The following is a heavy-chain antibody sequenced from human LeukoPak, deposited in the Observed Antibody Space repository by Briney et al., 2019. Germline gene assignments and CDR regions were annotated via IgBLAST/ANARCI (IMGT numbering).Heavy chain of an antibody. Sequence: GGSLRLSCAASGFTFSSYSMNWVRQAPGKGLGWVSSISSSSSYIYYADSVKGRFTISRDNAKNSLYLQMNSLRAEDTAVYYCARAGRIAAAGVYYYYYMDVWGKGTTVTVSS. CDR1: GFTFSSYS. V-gene: IGHV3-21*01. D-gene: IGHD6-13*01. J-gene: IGHJ6*03. CDR2: ISSSSSYI. CDR3: ARAGRIAAAGVYYYYYMDV.